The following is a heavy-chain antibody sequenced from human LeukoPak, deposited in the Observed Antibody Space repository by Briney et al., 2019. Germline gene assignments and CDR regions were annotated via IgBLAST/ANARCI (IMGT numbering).Heavy chain of an antibody. J-gene: IGHJ6*02. Sequence: GGSLRLSCAASGFTFSSYSMNWVRQAPGKGLEWVSSISSSSSYIYYADSVKGRFTTSRDNAKNSLYLQMNSLRAEDTAVYYCARDPRSSSWYYVYYYGMDVWGQGTTVTVSS. D-gene: IGHD6-13*01. CDR2: ISSSSSYI. CDR1: GFTFSSYS. CDR3: ARDPRSSSWYYVYYYGMDV. V-gene: IGHV3-21*01.